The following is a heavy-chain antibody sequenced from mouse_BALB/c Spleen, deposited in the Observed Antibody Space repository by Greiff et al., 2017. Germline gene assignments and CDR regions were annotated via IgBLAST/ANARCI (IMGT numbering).Heavy chain of an antibody. J-gene: IGHJ2*01. CDR1: GFTFSSYG. CDR3: ARRGVYYFDY. V-gene: IGHV5-6*02. CDR2: ISSGGSYT. Sequence: EVKLVESGGDLVKPGGSLKLSCAASGFTFSSYGMSWVRQTPDKRLEWVATISSGGSYTYYPDSVKGRFTISRDNDKNTLYLQMSSLKSEDTAMYYCARRGVYYFDYWGQGTTLTVSS.